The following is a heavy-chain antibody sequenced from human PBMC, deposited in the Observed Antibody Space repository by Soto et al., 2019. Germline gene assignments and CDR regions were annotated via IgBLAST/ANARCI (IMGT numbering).Heavy chain of an antibody. CDR2: ISGSGGST. CDR1: GFTFSSYA. J-gene: IGHJ6*02. V-gene: IGHV3-23*01. CDR3: EKDNGILWFGELSYYYYYGMDV. D-gene: IGHD3-10*01. Sequence: GGSLRLSCAASGFTFSSYAMSWVRQAPGKGLEWVSAISGSGGSTYYADSIKGRFTISRDNSKNKLYLQMNSLRAEDTAVYYCEKDNGILWFGELSYYYYYGMDVWGQGTTVTVSS.